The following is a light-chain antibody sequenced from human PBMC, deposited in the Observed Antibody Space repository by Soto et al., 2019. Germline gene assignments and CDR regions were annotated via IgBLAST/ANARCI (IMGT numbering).Light chain of an antibody. J-gene: IGLJ2*01. CDR2: EVT. Sequence: QSAMTQPPSASGSLGQSVTISCTGTSSDVGGYNYVSWHQQHPGKAPKLMIYEVTKRPSGVPDRFSGSKSGNTASLTGSGLQAEDEADYYCSSFAGGGNPVLFGGGTQVTVL. V-gene: IGLV2-8*01. CDR3: SSFAGGGNPVL. CDR1: SSDVGGYNY.